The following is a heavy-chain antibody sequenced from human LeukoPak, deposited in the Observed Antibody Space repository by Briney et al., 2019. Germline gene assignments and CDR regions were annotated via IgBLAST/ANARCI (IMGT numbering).Heavy chain of an antibody. V-gene: IGHV4-59*12. CDR1: GGSISSYY. CDR3: ARGRVGDCYWCDWFDP. D-gene: IGHD2-21*02. Sequence: PSETLSLTRSVSGGSISSYYWSWIRQPPGKGLEWIGFIYYSGSTNYNPSLKSRATISVDTSENQPSLKLSSVPAADTAIYYCARGRVGDCYWCDWFDPWGQGTLATVSS. J-gene: IGHJ5*02. CDR2: IYYSGST.